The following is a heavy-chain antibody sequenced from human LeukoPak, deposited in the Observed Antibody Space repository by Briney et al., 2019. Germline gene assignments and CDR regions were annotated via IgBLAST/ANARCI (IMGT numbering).Heavy chain of an antibody. CDR3: ARGARGYGMDV. V-gene: IGHV1-69*05. Sequence: ASVKVSCKASGGTFSSYAISWVRQAPGQGLEWMGGIIPFFGTANYAQKFQGRVTITTDEYTSTAYMELSSLRSQDTAVYYCARGARGYGMDVWGQGNTVTVSS. J-gene: IGHJ6*02. CDR2: IIPFFGTA. CDR1: GGTFSSYA.